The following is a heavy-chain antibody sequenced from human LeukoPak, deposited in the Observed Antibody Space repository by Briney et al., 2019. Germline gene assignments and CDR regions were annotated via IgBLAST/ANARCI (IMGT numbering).Heavy chain of an antibody. CDR1: GFTFSSYE. CDR2: ISSSGSTI. D-gene: IGHD3-3*01. J-gene: IGHJ5*02. V-gene: IGHV3-48*03. CDR3: ASAIYDFWSGYYSNRLDP. Sequence: GGSLRLSCAASGFTFSSYEMNWVRQAPGKGLEWVSYISSSGSTIYYADSVKGRFTISRDNSKNTLYLQMNSLRAEDTAVYYCASAIYDFWSGYYSNRLDPWGQGTLVTVSS.